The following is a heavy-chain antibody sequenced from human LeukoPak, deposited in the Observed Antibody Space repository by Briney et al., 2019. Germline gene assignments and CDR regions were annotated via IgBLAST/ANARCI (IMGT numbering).Heavy chain of an antibody. CDR3: AKDPLGGGSSLINWFDP. CDR2: IGAYAART. J-gene: IGHJ5*02. V-gene: IGHV3-23*01. Sequence: RSGGSLRLSCVASGFDFSSYAMTWVRQAPGRGLEWVSTIGAYAARTYYADSVKGRFTTSRENSKSTLSLQMNSLRAEDTALYYCAKDPLGGGSSLINWFDPWGQGVWVTVSS. CDR1: GFDFSSYA. D-gene: IGHD1-26*01.